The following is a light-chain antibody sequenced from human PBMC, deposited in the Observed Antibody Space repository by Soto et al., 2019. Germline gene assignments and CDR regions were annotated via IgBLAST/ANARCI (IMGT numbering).Light chain of an antibody. J-gene: IGLJ1*01. V-gene: IGLV2-14*01. Sequence: QSALTQPASVSGSPGQSITISCTGTSSDVGLYNYVSWYQQYPGKAPKLMIFEVSNRPSGVSNRFSASKSGNTASLTISGLQAEDGADYYCISYTTGSTSYVFGTGTKVTVL. CDR3: ISYTTGSTSYV. CDR1: SSDVGLYNY. CDR2: EVS.